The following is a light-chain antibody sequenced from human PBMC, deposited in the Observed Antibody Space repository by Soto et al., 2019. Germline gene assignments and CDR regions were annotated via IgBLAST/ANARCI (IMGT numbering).Light chain of an antibody. CDR2: GAS. CDR3: QQYNKWPPYT. V-gene: IGKV3-15*01. J-gene: IGKJ2*01. Sequence: EIVMTQSPATLSVSPGERATLPCRASQSVSSNLAGYQQKPCQAPRLLIYGASTRATGIPARFSGSGSGTEFTLTISSLQSEDFAVYYCQQYNKWPPYTFGQGTKLEIK. CDR1: QSVSSN.